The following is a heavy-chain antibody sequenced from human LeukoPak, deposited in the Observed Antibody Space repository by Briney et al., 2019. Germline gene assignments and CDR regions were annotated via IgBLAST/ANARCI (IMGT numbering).Heavy chain of an antibody. V-gene: IGHV1-2*02. CDR1: GYTFSASY. CDR2: INPDGGGT. D-gene: IGHD1-7*01. Sequence: ASVKVSCKASGYTFSASYIHWVRQAPGQGLEWMAWINPDGGGTTYAQNFEGRVTVTRDTSISTVYMDLNSLKSDDTAVYYCARGLPRELKGFDPWGQGTLVTVSS. CDR3: ARGLPRELKGFDP. J-gene: IGHJ5*02.